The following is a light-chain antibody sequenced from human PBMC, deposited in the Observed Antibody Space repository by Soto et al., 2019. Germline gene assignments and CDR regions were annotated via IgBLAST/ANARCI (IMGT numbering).Light chain of an antibody. Sequence: AIQLTQSPSSLSASVGDRVIITCRASQGVGRALAWYQQKPGKSPKLLIYDASILETGAPARFSGSGSGTDFTLTISTLQPEDVATYCCQQFNCDPSFGQGTRLDIK. J-gene: IGKJ5*01. CDR3: QQFNCDPS. CDR2: DAS. V-gene: IGKV1-13*02. CDR1: QGVGRA.